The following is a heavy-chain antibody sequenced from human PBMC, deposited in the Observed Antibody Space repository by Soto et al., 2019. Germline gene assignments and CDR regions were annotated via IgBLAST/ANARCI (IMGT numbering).Heavy chain of an antibody. Sequence: QVQLQESGPGLVKPSETLSLTCTVSGGSISSYYWSWIRQPPGKGLEWIGYIYYSGSTNYNPSLKSRVTISVDTSKNQLSLKLSSVTAADTAVYYCARTYYYDSSGYYYYYYGMGVWGQGTTVTVSS. CDR1: GGSISSYY. V-gene: IGHV4-59*01. J-gene: IGHJ6*02. CDR2: IYYSGST. CDR3: ARTYYYDSSGYYYYYYGMGV. D-gene: IGHD3-22*01.